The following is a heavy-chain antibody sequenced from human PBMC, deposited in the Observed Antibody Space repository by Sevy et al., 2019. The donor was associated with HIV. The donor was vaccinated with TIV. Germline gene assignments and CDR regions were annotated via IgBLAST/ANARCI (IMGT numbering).Heavy chain of an antibody. CDR3: AKGGGGHYDPDEIGYYFYYYNMDV. CDR2: ISGSGTRT. CDR1: GFTFSSYS. J-gene: IGHJ6*03. Sequence: GGSLRLSCAASGFTFSSYSMNWVRQAPGKGLEWVSGISGSGTRTYYADSVKGRFIISRDNSKNTLYLQMNSLRSEDTAIYYCAKGGGGHYDPDEIGYYFYYYNMDVWGKGTTVTVSS. D-gene: IGHD3-22*01. V-gene: IGHV3-23*01.